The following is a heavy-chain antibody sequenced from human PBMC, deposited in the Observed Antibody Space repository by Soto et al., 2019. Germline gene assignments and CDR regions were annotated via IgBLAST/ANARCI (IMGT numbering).Heavy chain of an antibody. J-gene: IGHJ6*03. D-gene: IGHD3-10*01. CDR2: IWYDGSNK. Sequence: GGSLRLSCAASGFTFSRYGMHWVRQAPGKGLEWVAVIWYDGSNKYYADSVKGRFTNSRENSKNTLYQQKNSLRDEDTAVYYCARDGGQVRGGIPSAVYYYYYMDVWGKGTTVTVSS. CDR3: ARDGGQVRGGIPSAVYYYYYMDV. V-gene: IGHV3-33*01. CDR1: GFTFSRYG.